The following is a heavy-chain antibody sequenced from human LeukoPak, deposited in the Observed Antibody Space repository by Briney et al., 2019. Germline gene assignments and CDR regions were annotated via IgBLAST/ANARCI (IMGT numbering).Heavy chain of an antibody. D-gene: IGHD6-19*01. CDR1: GYTFTSYD. J-gene: IGHJ4*02. Sequence: ASVKVSSTASGYTFTSYDINWVRQATGQGVEWMGWMNPNSGNTGYAQKFQGRVTITRNTSISTAYMELSSLRSEDTAVYYCARGVVRGGWYHLFDYWGQGTLVTVSS. V-gene: IGHV1-8*03. CDR3: ARGVVRGGWYHLFDY. CDR2: MNPNSGNT.